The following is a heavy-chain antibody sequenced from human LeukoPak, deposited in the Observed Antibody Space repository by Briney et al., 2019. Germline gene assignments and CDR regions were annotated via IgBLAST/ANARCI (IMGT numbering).Heavy chain of an antibody. CDR3: ARGYCSGGSCHIDY. Sequence: ASVKVSCKASGYTFTGYYMHWVRQAPGQGLEWMGWTNPNSGGTNYAQKFQGWVTMTRDTSISTAYMELSRLRSDDTAVYYCARGYCSGGSCHIDYWGQGTLVTVSS. J-gene: IGHJ4*02. CDR2: TNPNSGGT. V-gene: IGHV1-2*04. D-gene: IGHD2-15*01. CDR1: GYTFTGYY.